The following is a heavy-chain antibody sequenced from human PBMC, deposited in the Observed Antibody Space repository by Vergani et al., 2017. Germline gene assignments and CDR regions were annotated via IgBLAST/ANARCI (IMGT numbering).Heavy chain of an antibody. V-gene: IGHV4-61*02. D-gene: IGHD6-19*01. Sequence: QVQLQESGPGLVKPSQTLSLTCTVSGGSISSSSYYWGWIRQPPGKGLEWIGRIYTSGSTNYNPSLKSRVTISVDTSKNQFSLKLSSVTAADTAVYYCAREGPLAVAGTMVYWGQGTLVTVSS. CDR2: IYTSGST. CDR1: GGSISSSSYY. CDR3: AREGPLAVAGTMVY. J-gene: IGHJ4*02.